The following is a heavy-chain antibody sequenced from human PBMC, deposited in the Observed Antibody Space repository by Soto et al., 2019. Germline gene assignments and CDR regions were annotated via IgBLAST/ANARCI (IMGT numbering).Heavy chain of an antibody. CDR2: ISGSGGST. CDR1: VFTFSSYA. J-gene: IGHJ5*02. Sequence: GGSLRLSCAASVFTFSSYAMSWVRQAPGKGLEWVSAISGSGGSTYYADSVKGRFTISRDNSKNTLYLQMNSLRAEDTAVYYCAKDSSPSGYDFWFDPWGQGTLVTVSS. V-gene: IGHV3-23*01. CDR3: AKDSSPSGYDFWFDP. D-gene: IGHD5-12*01.